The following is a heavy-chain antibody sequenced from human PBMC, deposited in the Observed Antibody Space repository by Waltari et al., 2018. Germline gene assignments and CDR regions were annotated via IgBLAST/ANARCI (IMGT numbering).Heavy chain of an antibody. V-gene: IGHV3-48*03. CDR1: GSTFSSYE. CDR2: ISSSGSTI. D-gene: IGHD4-17*01. CDR3: ARGGDYGDYVDAFDI. Sequence: EVQLVESGGGLVQPGGSLRLSCAASGSTFSSYEMNWVRQAPGKGLEWVSYISSSGSTIYYADSVKGRFTISRDNAKNSLYLQMNSLRAEDTAVYYCARGGDYGDYVDAFDIWGQGTLVTVSS. J-gene: IGHJ3*02.